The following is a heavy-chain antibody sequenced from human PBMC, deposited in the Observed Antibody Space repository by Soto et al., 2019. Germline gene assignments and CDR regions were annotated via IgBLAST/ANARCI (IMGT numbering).Heavy chain of an antibody. CDR2: IWYDGSNK. J-gene: IGHJ6*02. V-gene: IGHV3-33*01. Sequence: QVQLVESGGGVVQPGRSLRLSCAASGFTFSSYGMHWVRQAPGKGLEWVAVIWYDGSNKYYADSVKGRFTISRDNSKNTLCLQMISVRAEDTAVYYCAGYCSSTSCTTPYYYGMDVWGQGTTVTVSS. D-gene: IGHD2-2*01. CDR3: AGYCSSTSCTTPYYYGMDV. CDR1: GFTFSSYG.